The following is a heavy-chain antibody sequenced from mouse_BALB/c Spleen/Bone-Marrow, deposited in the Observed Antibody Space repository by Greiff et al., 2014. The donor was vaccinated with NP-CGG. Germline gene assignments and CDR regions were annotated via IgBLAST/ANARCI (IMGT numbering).Heavy chain of an antibody. D-gene: IGHD1-1*01. V-gene: IGHV1-20*02. CDR1: GYSFTGYF. Sequence: VQLQQSGPELVKPGASVKISCKASGYSFTGYFMNWVMQSHGKSLEWIRRINPYNGDTFYNQKFKGKATLTVDKSSSTAHMELRSLASEDSAVYYCAGEGGYYYGSSPYFDVWGAGTTVTVSS. CDR2: INPYNGDT. CDR3: AGEGGYYYGSSPYFDV. J-gene: IGHJ1*01.